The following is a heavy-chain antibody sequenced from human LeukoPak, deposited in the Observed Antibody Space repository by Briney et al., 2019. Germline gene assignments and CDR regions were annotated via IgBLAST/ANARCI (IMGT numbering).Heavy chain of an antibody. CDR1: GGSISSSNW. D-gene: IGHD1-26*01. V-gene: IGHV4-4*02. Sequence: PSGTLSLTCAVSGGSISSSNWWSWVRQPPGKGLEWIGEIYHSGSTNYNPSLKSRVTISVDKSKNQFSLKLSSVTAADTAVYYCARVRAEWELLGVAEYFQHWGQGTLVTVSS. CDR3: ARVRAEWELLGVAEYFQH. J-gene: IGHJ1*01. CDR2: IYHSGST.